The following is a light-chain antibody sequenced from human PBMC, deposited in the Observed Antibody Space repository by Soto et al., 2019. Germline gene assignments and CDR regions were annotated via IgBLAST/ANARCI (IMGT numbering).Light chain of an antibody. CDR1: SSDVGGYNY. V-gene: IGLV2-11*01. Sequence: QSALTQPRSVSGSPGQSVTISCTGTSSDVGGYNYVSWYQQHPGKAPKLMIYDVSKRPSGVPDRFSGSKSGNTASLTISGLQAEDEDDYHCCSYAGSYPSWVFGGGTKLTVL. CDR3: CSYAGSYPSWV. CDR2: DVS. J-gene: IGLJ3*02.